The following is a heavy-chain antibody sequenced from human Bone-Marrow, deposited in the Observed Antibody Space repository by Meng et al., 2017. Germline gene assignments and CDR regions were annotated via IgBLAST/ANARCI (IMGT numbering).Heavy chain of an antibody. J-gene: IGHJ6*02. D-gene: IGHD3-22*01. Sequence: GGSLRLSCAASGFTFSSYAMHWVRQAPGKGLEWVAVISYDGSNKYYADSVKGRSTISRDNSKNTLYLQMNSLRAEDTAVYYCARVPTYYYDSSGYYLKPYYYYGMDVWGQGTTVTVSS. V-gene: IGHV3-30*04. CDR2: ISYDGSNK. CDR1: GFTFSSYA. CDR3: ARVPTYYYDSSGYYLKPYYYYGMDV.